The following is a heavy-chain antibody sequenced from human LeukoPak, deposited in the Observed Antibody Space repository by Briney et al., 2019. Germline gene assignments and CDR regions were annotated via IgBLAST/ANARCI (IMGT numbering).Heavy chain of an antibody. Sequence: GASVKVSCKASGYTFTGYYMHWVRQAPGQGLEWMGWINPNSGGTNYAQKFQGRVTMTRDTSISTAYMELSRLRSDDTAVYYCARGDSGYDSDAVTLSVFFDIWGQGTMVTVSS. D-gene: IGHD5-12*01. CDR1: GYTFTGYY. CDR3: ARGDSGYDSDAVTLSVFFDI. J-gene: IGHJ3*02. V-gene: IGHV1-2*02. CDR2: INPNSGGT.